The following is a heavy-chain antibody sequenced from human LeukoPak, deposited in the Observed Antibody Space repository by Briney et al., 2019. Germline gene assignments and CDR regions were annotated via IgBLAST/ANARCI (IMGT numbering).Heavy chain of an antibody. CDR1: GFTLSDYY. J-gene: IGHJ3*02. CDR3: ARDWRDSSGKFPNDAFDS. V-gene: IGHV3-11*04. CDR2: ISYSVTSM. Sequence: WGSLRLSCAASGFTLSDYYMSWIRQAPGKGLEWVSYISYSVTSMYYADSVKGRITISRDNAKNSLYLQMNSLRAEDTAMYYCARDWRDSSGKFPNDAFDSWGQGTM. D-gene: IGHD3-22*01.